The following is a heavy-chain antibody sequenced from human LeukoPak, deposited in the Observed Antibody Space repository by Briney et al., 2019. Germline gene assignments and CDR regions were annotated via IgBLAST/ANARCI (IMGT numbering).Heavy chain of an antibody. V-gene: IGHV3-21*01. CDR2: ISSDTPNK. Sequence: GGSLRLSCAASGFTFSSYSMNWVRRAPGKGLEWVSFISSDTPNKNYADSVKGRFTISRDNAKNSVYLQLNSLRAEDTAMYYCARDLGGPDYWGQGTLVTVSS. CDR1: GFTFSSYS. J-gene: IGHJ4*02. CDR3: ARDLGGPDY. D-gene: IGHD3-16*01.